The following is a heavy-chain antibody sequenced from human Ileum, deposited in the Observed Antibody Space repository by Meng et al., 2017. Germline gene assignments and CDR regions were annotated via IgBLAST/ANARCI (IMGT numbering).Heavy chain of an antibody. CDR2: SSGSGGST. CDR1: EFTFSSYA. J-gene: IGHJ3*02. Sequence: SLKISCAASEFTFSSYAMSWLRQAPEKGLEWVSASSGSGGSTYYADSVKGRFTISRDNSKNTLYRQMNSSRAEDTAGYYGSKGGYCSSTSCYFGAFDIWGQGTMVTVSS. V-gene: IGHV3-23*01. D-gene: IGHD2-2*01. CDR3: SKGGYCSSTSCYFGAFDI.